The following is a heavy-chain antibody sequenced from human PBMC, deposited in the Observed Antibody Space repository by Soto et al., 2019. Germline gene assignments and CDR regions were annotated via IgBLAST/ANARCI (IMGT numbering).Heavy chain of an antibody. CDR1: GASIRSGPYS. CDR3: ARENFGSRDSNYFDP. Sequence: SETLSLTCAVSGASIRSGPYSWSWIRQPPGKGLEWIGYIYDNGNSYYNPSLKTRVTMSLDRSKNQFSLNLTSATAADSAVYYCARENFGSRDSNYFDPWGQGTLVT. D-gene: IGHD3-3*01. CDR2: IYDNGNS. J-gene: IGHJ4*02. V-gene: IGHV4-30-2*01.